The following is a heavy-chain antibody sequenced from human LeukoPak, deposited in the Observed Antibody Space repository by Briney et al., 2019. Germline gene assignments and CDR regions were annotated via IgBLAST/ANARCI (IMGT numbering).Heavy chain of an antibody. V-gene: IGHV4-59*01. CDR1: GGSFSGYY. CDR2: IYYSGST. D-gene: IGHD1-14*01. CDR3: ARESYFPDRYYYGMDV. Sequence: SETLSLTCAVYGGSFSGYYWSWIRQPPGKGLEWIGYIYYSGSTNYNPSLKSRVTISVDTSKNQFSLKLSSVTAADTAVYYCARESYFPDRYYYGMDVWGQGTTVTVSS. J-gene: IGHJ6*02.